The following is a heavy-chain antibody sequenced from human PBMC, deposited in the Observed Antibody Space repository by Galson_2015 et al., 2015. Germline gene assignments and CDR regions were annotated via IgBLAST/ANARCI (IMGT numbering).Heavy chain of an antibody. J-gene: IGHJ5*02. CDR2: INPISGAT. V-gene: IGHV1-2*06. CDR1: GYTFTGFY. Sequence: SVKVSCKASGYTFTGFYMHWVRQAPGQGLEWMGRINPISGATNYAQKFQGRFTMTRDASISTAYMELSRLTSDDTAVYYCARESRKVAAGTHNWFDPWGQGTLVIVPS. D-gene: IGHD6-13*01. CDR3: ARESRKVAAGTHNWFDP.